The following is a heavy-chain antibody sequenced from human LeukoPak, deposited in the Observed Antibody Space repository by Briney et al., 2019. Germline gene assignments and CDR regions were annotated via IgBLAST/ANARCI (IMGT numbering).Heavy chain of an antibody. J-gene: IGHJ4*02. CDR1: GFTFSSYA. Sequence: GGSLRLSCAASGFTFSSYAMSWVRQAPEKGLEWVSTLTGSGGSTYYADSVKGRFTISRDNSKNTLYLQMNSLRAEDTAVYYCAKRTYYSDSSSYRAFDYWGQGTLVTVSS. D-gene: IGHD3-22*01. CDR3: AKRTYYSDSSSYRAFDY. CDR2: LTGSGGST. V-gene: IGHV3-23*01.